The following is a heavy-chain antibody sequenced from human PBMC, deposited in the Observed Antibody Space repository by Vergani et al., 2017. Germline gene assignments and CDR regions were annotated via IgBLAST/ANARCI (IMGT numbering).Heavy chain of an antibody. D-gene: IGHD3-16*01. J-gene: IGHJ4*02. CDR1: GFTLSNYG. CDR3: AKHFRGWGIDY. CDR2: IQFDGSNQ. V-gene: IGHV3-30*02. Sequence: QVQLVESGGGVVQRGGSLRLSCATSGFTLSNYGMQWIRQGPGKGLEFVAFIQFDGSNQYYADSVKGRFTLSRDFSKNTLYLHMNSLRTDDTATYYCAKHFRGWGIDYWGQGTQVIVSS.